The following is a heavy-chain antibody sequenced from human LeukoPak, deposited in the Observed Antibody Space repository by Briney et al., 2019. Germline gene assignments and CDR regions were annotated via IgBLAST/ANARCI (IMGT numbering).Heavy chain of an antibody. D-gene: IGHD4-17*01. V-gene: IGHV3-48*01. J-gene: IGHJ6*03. Sequence: GGSLRLSCAASGFTFSSYSMTWVRQAPGKGLEWVSYISSSSSTIYYADSVKGRFTISRDNAKNSLYLQMNSLRAEDTAVYYCARESPHGDYVPSYYYYYMDVWGKGTTVTVSS. CDR3: ARESPHGDYVPSYYYYYMDV. CDR2: ISSSSSTI. CDR1: GFTFSSYS.